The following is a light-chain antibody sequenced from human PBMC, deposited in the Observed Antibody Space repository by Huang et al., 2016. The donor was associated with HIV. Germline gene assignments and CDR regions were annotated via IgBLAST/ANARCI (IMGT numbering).Light chain of an antibody. J-gene: IGKJ4*01. CDR3: QQYDNWPPGLT. CDR2: DTS. CDR1: QNVRNN. V-gene: IGKV3D-15*01. Sequence: ETMMTQSPATLSVSPGGRATLSCRASQNVRNNLAWYQQKTGQAPRLLIYDTSTRASGIPARFTLTISGLQSEDFAIYYCQQYDNWPPGLTFGGGTKVEI.